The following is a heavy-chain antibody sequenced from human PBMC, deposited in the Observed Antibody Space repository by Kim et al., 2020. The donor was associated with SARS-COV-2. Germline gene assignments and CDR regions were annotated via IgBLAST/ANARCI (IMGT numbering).Heavy chain of an antibody. Sequence: SETLSLTCTVSGGSISGSRYYWGWIRQPPGKGLEFIGSIYYSGSTFYNPSLKSRVTMSVDTTNNQFSLRLTSVTAADTAVYYCAKDMGPRSGAWVYYFGQWGQGRQVTVSS. V-gene: IGHV4-39*01. CDR3: AKDMGPRSGAWVYYFGQ. J-gene: IGHJ4*02. D-gene: IGHD3-9*01. CDR2: IYYSGST. CDR1: GGSISGSRYY.